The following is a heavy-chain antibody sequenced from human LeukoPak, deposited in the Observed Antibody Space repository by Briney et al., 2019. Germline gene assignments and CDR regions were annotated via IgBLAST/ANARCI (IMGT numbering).Heavy chain of an antibody. D-gene: IGHD3-22*01. CDR1: GGTFSSYA. Sequence: SVKLSCKASGGTFSSYAISWVRQAPGQGLEWMGGIIPIFGTANYAQKFQGRVTITTDESTSTAYMELSSLRSEDTAVYYCARANYYDSSGYYYYYMDVWGKGTTVTVSS. CDR2: IIPIFGTA. V-gene: IGHV1-69*05. J-gene: IGHJ6*03. CDR3: ARANYYDSSGYYYYYMDV.